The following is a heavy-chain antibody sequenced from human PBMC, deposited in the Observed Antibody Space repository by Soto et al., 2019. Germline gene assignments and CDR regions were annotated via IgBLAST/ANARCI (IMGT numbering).Heavy chain of an antibody. CDR1: GASVTNYY. CDR3: AMYYGHGQDY. V-gene: IGHV4-59*02. J-gene: IGHJ4*02. D-gene: IGHD3-10*01. Sequence: SETLSLTCSVSGASVTNYYWSWIRQSPGKGLEWIGYISYGGTTNFNSSLKGRVTVSVDMPKNQFSLTLNSVTAADTAVYYCAMYYGHGQDYWGQGTLVTVSS. CDR2: ISYGGTT.